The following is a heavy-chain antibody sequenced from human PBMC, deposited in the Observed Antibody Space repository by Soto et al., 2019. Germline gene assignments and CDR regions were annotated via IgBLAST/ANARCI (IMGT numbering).Heavy chain of an antibody. CDR1: GFTFGSYA. Sequence: GGSLRLSCAASGFTFGSYAMSWVRQAPGKGLEWVSAISGSGGSTYYADSVKGRFTISRDNSQNTLYLQMNSLRAEDTAVYYCAKGRVGATIFDFWGQGTLVTVSS. CDR3: AKGRVGATIFDF. J-gene: IGHJ4*02. CDR2: ISGSGGST. V-gene: IGHV3-23*01. D-gene: IGHD1-26*01.